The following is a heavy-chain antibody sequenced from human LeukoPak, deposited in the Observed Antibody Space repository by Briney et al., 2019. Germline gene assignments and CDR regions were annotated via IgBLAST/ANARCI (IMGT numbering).Heavy chain of an antibody. CDR2: ISSSGSYI. V-gene: IGHV3-21*01. Sequence: PGGSLRLSCAASGFTFSSYSMTWVRQAPGKGLEWVSCISSSGSYIYYAASVKGRFTISRDSAKNSLYLQVNSLSAEDTAVYFCARVGPIALVPYYFDYWGQGNLVSVSS. J-gene: IGHJ4*02. D-gene: IGHD6-13*01. CDR3: ARVGPIALVPYYFDY. CDR1: GFTFSSYS.